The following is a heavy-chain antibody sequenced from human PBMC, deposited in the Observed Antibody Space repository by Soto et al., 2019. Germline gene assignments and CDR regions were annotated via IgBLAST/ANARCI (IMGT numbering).Heavy chain of an antibody. Sequence: EVQLVESGGGLVKPGGSLRLSCAASGFTFSSYSMNWVRQAPGKGLEWVSSISSSSSYIYYADSVKGRFTISRDNAKNSLYLQMNSLSADDTAVYYCARDHGLSSYAFDIWGQGTMVTVSS. CDR3: ARDHGLSSYAFDI. J-gene: IGHJ3*02. CDR1: GFTFSSYS. V-gene: IGHV3-21*01. D-gene: IGHD2-15*01. CDR2: ISSSSSYI.